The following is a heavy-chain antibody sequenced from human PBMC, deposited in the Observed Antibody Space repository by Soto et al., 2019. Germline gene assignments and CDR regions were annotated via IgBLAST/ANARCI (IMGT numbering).Heavy chain of an antibody. V-gene: IGHV1-8*01. CDR3: ARADYYDRSGYLLPCGY. CDR2: MNPNSGNT. CDR1: GYTFTSYD. Sequence: QVQLVQSGAEVKKPGASVKVSCKASGYTFTSYDINWVRQATGQGLEWMGWMNPNSGNTGYAQKFQGRVTLTRNTYISTAYMELSSRRSEDTAVYYCARADYYDRSGYLLPCGYWGQGTLVTVSS. D-gene: IGHD3-22*01. J-gene: IGHJ4*02.